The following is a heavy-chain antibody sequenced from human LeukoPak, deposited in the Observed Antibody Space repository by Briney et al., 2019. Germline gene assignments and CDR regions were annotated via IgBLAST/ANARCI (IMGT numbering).Heavy chain of an antibody. CDR3: AKDLGRDGLS. J-gene: IGHJ5*02. V-gene: IGHV3-23*01. CDR1: GFTFSSYA. D-gene: IGHD5-24*01. Sequence: GGSLRLSCAASGFTFSSYAMIWVRQAPGKGLEWVSGISGSGGSTYYADSWKGRFTISRDNSKNTLYLQMTSLRAEDTAVYYCAKDLGRDGLSWGEGTLVTVSS. CDR2: ISGSGGST.